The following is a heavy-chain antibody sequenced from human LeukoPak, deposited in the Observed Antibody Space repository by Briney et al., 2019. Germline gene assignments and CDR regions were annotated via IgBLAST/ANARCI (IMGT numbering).Heavy chain of an antibody. CDR1: GFTLSSHA. CDR2: IRGSGGVT. Sequence: PGRSLRLSCAVSGFTLSSHAMSWVRQAPGRGLEWDSGIRGSGGVTYYADTVKGRFTISRDNSKNTLNLQMNSLRAEDAGVYFCAKGAPNYFDYWGQGTLVTVSS. CDR3: AKGAPNYFDY. V-gene: IGHV3-23*01. D-gene: IGHD1-26*01. J-gene: IGHJ4*02.